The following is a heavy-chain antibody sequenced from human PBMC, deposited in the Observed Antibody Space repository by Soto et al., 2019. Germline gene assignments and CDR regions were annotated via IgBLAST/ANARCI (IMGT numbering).Heavy chain of an antibody. CDR1: GYSFTSYW. J-gene: IGHJ6*02. CDR3: ARYYYDSSGYYYANYYYYYGMDV. D-gene: IGHD3-22*01. V-gene: IGHV5-51*01. CDR2: IYPGGSYT. Sequence: KVSCKGSGYSFTSYWIGWVRQMPGKGLEWMGIIYPGGSYTRYSPSFQGQVTISADKSISTAYLQWSSLKASDTAMYYCARYYYDSSGYYYANYYYYYGMDVWGQGTTVTVSS.